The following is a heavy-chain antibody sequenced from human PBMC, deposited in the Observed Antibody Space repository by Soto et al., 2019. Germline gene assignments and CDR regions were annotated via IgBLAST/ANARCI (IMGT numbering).Heavy chain of an antibody. J-gene: IGHJ3*02. D-gene: IGHD3-22*01. Sequence: GGSLRLSCAASGFSVSRSYMSWVRQAPGKGLEWLSVIDSAGTTHYADSVKGRFTISRDSSKNTLYLQMNSLRADDTAVYYCARDSVYYDSSGGSCQYDAFAIRGQGTMVTVSS. CDR1: GFSVSRSY. V-gene: IGHV3-66*01. CDR3: ARDSVYYDSSGGSCQYDAFAI. CDR2: IDSAGTT.